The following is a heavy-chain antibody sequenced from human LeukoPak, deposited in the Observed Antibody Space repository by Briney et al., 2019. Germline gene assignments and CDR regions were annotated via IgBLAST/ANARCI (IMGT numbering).Heavy chain of an antibody. CDR3: ARNYGSGSYYNSDYYYYYMDV. D-gene: IGHD3-10*01. V-gene: IGHV1-69*05. CDR2: IIPIFGTA. Sequence: SVKVSCKASGGTFSSYAISWVRQAPGQGLEWMGGIIPIFGTANYAQKFQGRVTISTDESASTAYMELSSLRSGDTAVYYCARNYGSGSYYNSDYYYYYMDVWGKGTTVTVSS. J-gene: IGHJ6*03. CDR1: GGTFSSYA.